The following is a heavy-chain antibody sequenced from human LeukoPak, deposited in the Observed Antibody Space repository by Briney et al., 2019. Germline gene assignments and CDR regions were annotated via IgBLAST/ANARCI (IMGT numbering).Heavy chain of an antibody. Sequence: SVKVSCKASGGTFSSYAISLVRQAPGQGLEWMGGIIPIFGTANYAQKFQGRVTITTDESTSTAYIVLSSLRSEDTAVYYCARDVGYIAAAGTSTWGQGTLVTVSS. D-gene: IGHD6-13*01. CDR2: IIPIFGTA. J-gene: IGHJ5*02. CDR1: GGTFSSYA. CDR3: ARDVGYIAAAGTST. V-gene: IGHV1-69*05.